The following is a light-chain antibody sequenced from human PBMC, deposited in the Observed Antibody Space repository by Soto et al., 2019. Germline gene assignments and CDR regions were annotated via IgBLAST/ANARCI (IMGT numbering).Light chain of an antibody. CDR3: QQYNSYSTWT. CDR2: DAS. V-gene: IGKV1-5*01. J-gene: IGKJ1*01. Sequence: DFQMTQSPSTLSASVGDRVTITCRASQSISSWLAWYQQKPRKAPKLLIYDASSLESGVPSRFSGSGSGTEFSLTISSLQPDDFAAYYCQQYNSYSTWTFGQGTKVEIK. CDR1: QSISSW.